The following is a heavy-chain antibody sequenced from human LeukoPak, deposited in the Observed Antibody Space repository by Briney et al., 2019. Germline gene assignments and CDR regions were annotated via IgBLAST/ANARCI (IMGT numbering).Heavy chain of an antibody. V-gene: IGHV3-30*14. Sequence: PGGSLRLSCAASGFTFSTYSMHWVRQAPGKGLEWVAIISYDGSKKYYADSVKGRFTISRDNSKNTLYLQMNSLRAEDTAVYYCARAGYSSSWYGLYYYYYMDVWGKGTTVTISS. CDR1: GFTFSTYS. CDR2: ISYDGSKK. D-gene: IGHD6-13*01. CDR3: ARAGYSSSWYGLYYYYYMDV. J-gene: IGHJ6*03.